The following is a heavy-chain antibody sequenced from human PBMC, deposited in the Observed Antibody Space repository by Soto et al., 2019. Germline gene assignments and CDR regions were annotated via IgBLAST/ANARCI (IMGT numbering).Heavy chain of an antibody. CDR2: INHSGST. J-gene: IGHJ4*02. CDR3: ARVPLWFGELYYFDY. D-gene: IGHD3-10*01. CDR1: GGSFSGYY. V-gene: IGHV4-34*01. Sequence: QVQLQQWGAGLLKPSETLSLTCAVYGGSFSGYYWSWIRQPPGKGLEWIGEINHSGSTNYNPSLKSRFTISVDTSKIQFSLKLRSVSAADTAVYSCARVPLWFGELYYFDYRGQGTLVTVSS.